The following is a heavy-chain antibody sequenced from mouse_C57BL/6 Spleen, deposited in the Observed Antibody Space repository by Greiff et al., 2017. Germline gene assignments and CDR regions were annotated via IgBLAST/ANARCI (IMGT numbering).Heavy chain of an antibody. CDR3: ARGDGYFDV. J-gene: IGHJ1*03. D-gene: IGHD3-3*01. CDR1: GYAFSSSW. CDR2: IYPGDGDT. V-gene: IGHV1-82*01. Sequence: VQRVESGPELVKPGASVKISCKASGYAFSSSWMNWVKQRPGKGLEWIGRIYPGDGDTNYNGKFKGKATLTADKSSSTAYMQLSSLTSEDSAVYCCARGDGYFDVWGTGTTVTVSS.